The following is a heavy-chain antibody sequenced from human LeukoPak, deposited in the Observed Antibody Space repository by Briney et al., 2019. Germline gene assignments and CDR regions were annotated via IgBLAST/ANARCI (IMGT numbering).Heavy chain of an antibody. CDR2: FSNDGSST. CDR1: GFTFSSYW. CDR3: AKDRYSSGWRIDY. D-gene: IGHD6-19*01. Sequence: GGSLRLSCAASGFTFSSYWMHWVRQAPGKGLVWVSRFSNDGSSTSYADSVKGRFTISRDNAKNTLFLQMNSLRAEDTAVYYCAKDRYSSGWRIDYWGQGTLVTVSS. V-gene: IGHV3-74*01. J-gene: IGHJ4*02.